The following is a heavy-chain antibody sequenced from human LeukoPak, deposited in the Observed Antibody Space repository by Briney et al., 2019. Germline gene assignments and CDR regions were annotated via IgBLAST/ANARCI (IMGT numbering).Heavy chain of an antibody. CDR1: GFTFDDYG. D-gene: IGHD3-22*01. CDR2: INWNGGST. Sequence: PGGSLRLSCAASGFTFDDYGMSWVRQAPGKGLEWVSGINWNGGSTGYADSVKGRYTISRDNAKNSLYLQMNSLRAEDTALYHCARGGYYDIWAFDYCGQGTLVTVSS. CDR3: ARGGYYDIWAFDY. J-gene: IGHJ4*02. V-gene: IGHV3-20*01.